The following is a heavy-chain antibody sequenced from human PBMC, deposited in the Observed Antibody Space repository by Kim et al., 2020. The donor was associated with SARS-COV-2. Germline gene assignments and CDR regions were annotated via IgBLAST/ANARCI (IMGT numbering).Heavy chain of an antibody. CDR1: GGSFSGYY. CDR3: ARGTRQWLSRHYYYYMDV. J-gene: IGHJ6*03. D-gene: IGHD6-19*01. CDR2: INHSGST. V-gene: IGHV4-34*01. Sequence: SETLSFTCAVYGGSFSGYYWSWIRQPPGKGLEWIGEINHSGSTNYNPSLKSRVTISVDTSKNQFSLKLSSVTAADTAVYYCARGTRQWLSRHYYYYMDVWGKGTTVTVSS.